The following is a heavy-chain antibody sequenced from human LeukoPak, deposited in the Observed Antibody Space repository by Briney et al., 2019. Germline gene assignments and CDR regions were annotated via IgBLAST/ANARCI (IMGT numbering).Heavy chain of an antibody. Sequence: SGPTLFHPTHPLTLTFTFSGFSLSSPGVGEGWIRQSPGKALEWLALIYWDDDKRYSPSLKSRLTITKDTSKNQVVLTMTNFDPVDTATYYCAHYSVSACFDFWGQGTLVSVSS. J-gene: IGHJ4*02. V-gene: IGHV2-5*02. D-gene: IGHD5/OR15-5a*01. CDR1: GFSLSSPGVG. CDR3: AHYSVSACFDF. CDR2: IYWDDDK.